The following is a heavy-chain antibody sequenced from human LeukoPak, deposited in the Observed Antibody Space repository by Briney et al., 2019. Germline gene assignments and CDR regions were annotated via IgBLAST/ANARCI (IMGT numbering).Heavy chain of an antibody. CDR2: IYHSGST. CDR3: ARHKYCTNGVCHMGY. CDR1: GYSLSSGYY. Sequence: SETLSLTCAVSGYSLSSGYYWGWIRQPPGKGLEWIGSIYHSGSTYYNPSLKSRVTISVDTSKNQFSLKLSSVTAADTAVYYCARHKYCTNGVCHMGYWGQGTLVTVSS. V-gene: IGHV4-38-2*01. D-gene: IGHD2-8*01. J-gene: IGHJ4*02.